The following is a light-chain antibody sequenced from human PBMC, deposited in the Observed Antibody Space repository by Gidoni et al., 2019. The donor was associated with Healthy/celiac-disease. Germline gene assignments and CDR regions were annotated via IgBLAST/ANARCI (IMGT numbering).Light chain of an antibody. CDR1: QSVSSY. CDR2: DAS. Sequence: IVLTQSPATLSLSPGERATLSCRASQSVSSYLAWYQQKPGQAPRLLIYDASNRATGIPARFSGSGSGTDCTLTISSLEPEDFAVYYWQQRSNWPQTFGQGTKVEIK. J-gene: IGKJ1*01. V-gene: IGKV3-11*01. CDR3: QQRSNWPQT.